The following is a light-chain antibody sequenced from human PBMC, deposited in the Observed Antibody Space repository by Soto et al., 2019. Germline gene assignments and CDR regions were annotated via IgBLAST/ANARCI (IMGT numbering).Light chain of an antibody. CDR3: QQGDSFPVT. V-gene: IGKV1D-12*01. CDR1: QGIGRW. CDR2: AAS. J-gene: IGKJ5*01. Sequence: DVQMTQYPSSVSASVGDRVTITCRASQGIGRWLAWYQQRPGKAPSFLIYAASSLQGGDPSRFRGSGSGTDFTLTISNLQPEDFATYFCQQGDSFPVTFGQGTRLEMK.